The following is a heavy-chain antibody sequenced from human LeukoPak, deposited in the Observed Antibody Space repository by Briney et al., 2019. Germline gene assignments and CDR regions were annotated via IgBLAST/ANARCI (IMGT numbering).Heavy chain of an antibody. CDR2: ISGSGHDI. Sequence: GGSLRLSCAASGFTFSDSYMTWVRQAPGKGVEWVAYISGSGHDINYSDSVKGRSTISRDNAKNSLYLQMSSLRVEDTAVYYCKRDSRHFDSCGQGTLVTVSS. J-gene: IGHJ5*01. CDR3: KRDSRHFDS. CDR1: GFTFSDSY. D-gene: IGHD6-6*01. V-gene: IGHV3-11*04.